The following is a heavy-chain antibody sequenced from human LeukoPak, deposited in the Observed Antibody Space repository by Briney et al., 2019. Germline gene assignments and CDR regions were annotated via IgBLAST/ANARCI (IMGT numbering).Heavy chain of an antibody. D-gene: IGHD5-18*01. Sequence: ASVKASCKASGYTFTSYGISWVRQAPGQGLEWMGWISAYNGNTNYAQKLQGRVTMTTDTSTSTAYMELRSLRSDDTAVYYCARRGYSYGRHYGMDVWGQGTTVTVSS. V-gene: IGHV1-18*01. CDR1: GYTFTSYG. CDR2: ISAYNGNT. CDR3: ARRGYSYGRHYGMDV. J-gene: IGHJ6*02.